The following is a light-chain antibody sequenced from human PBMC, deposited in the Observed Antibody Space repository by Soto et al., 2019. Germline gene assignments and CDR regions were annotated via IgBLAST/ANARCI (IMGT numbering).Light chain of an antibody. V-gene: IGKV1-39*01. CDR3: HQSSSAPPT. CDR2: AAS. J-gene: IGKJ2*01. Sequence: DIQMTQSPPSLSASVGDRITITCRASQSISSYLNWYQQKPGKALKLLIYAASSLQSGVPSRFSRSRSATDFSLTISSLQPEDFATYYCHQSSSAPPTFGQGTKLVIK. CDR1: QSISSY.